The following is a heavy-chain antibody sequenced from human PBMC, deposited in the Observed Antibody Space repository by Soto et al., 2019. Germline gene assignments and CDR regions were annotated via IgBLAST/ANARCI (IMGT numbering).Heavy chain of an antibody. CDR3: ARDALGLDV. CDR2: LTANGNT. V-gene: IGHV3-53*01. Sequence: GGSLRLSCVVSGFSVSATYMSWVRQAPGQGLEWVSVLTANGNTIYADAVKGRFTVSRDISKNTVYLQLNSVTVEDTGLYYCARDALGLDVWGQGTTVTVSS. CDR1: GFSVSATY. J-gene: IGHJ6*02.